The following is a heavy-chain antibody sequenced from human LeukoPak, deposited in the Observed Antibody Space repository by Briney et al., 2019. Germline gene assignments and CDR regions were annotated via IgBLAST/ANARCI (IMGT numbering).Heavy chain of an antibody. D-gene: IGHD6-13*01. CDR3: ARPARIAAAYDAFDI. Sequence: PSETLSLTCAVYGGSFSAYYWTWIRQPPGKGLEWIGEINHSGSTNYNPSLKSRVTISVDTSKNQFSLKLSSVTAADTAVYYCARPARIAAAYDAFDIWGQGTMVTVSS. V-gene: IGHV4-34*01. CDR2: INHSGST. CDR1: GGSFSAYY. J-gene: IGHJ3*02.